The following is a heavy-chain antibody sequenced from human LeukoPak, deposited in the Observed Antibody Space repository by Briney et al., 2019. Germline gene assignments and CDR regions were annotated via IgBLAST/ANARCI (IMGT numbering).Heavy chain of an antibody. J-gene: IGHJ5*02. CDR3: ARGLGYSYGHQWFDP. D-gene: IGHD5-18*01. Sequence: SETLSLTCAVYGGSFSGYYWSWIRQPPGKGLEWIGEINHSGSTNYNPSLKSRVTISVDTSKNQFSLKLTSVTAADTAVYFCARGLGYSYGHQWFDPWGQGIMVIVSS. V-gene: IGHV4-34*01. CDR1: GGSFSGYY. CDR2: INHSGST.